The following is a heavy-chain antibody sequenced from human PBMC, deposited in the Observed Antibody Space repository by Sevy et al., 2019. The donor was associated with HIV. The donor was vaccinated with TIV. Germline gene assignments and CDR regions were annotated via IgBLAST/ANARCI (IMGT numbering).Heavy chain of an antibody. V-gene: IGHV3-33*01. CDR1: GFTFRSFS. CDR2: IWYDGRTE. Sequence: GGSLRLSCVASGFTFRSFSMHWVRQAPGKGLEWVAAIWYDGRTERYADSVQGRFTISRDNSKKTLYLQMNSLRDENTGIYYCARDAARVIVPTAGFDSWGQGTLVTVSS. J-gene: IGHJ5*01. CDR3: ARDAARVIVPTAGFDS. D-gene: IGHD1-1*01.